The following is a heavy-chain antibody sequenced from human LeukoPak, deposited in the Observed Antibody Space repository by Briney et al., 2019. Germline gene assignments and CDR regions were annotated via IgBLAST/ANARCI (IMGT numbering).Heavy chain of an antibody. D-gene: IGHD3-22*01. CDR1: GFTFSSYS. V-gene: IGHV3-21*01. Sequence: PGGSLRLSCAASGFTFSSYSMNWVRQAPGKGLEWVSSISSSSSYIYYADSVKGRFTISRDNSKNTLYLQMNSLRAEDTAVYYCAKDRYYDSSALGGYYFDYWGQGTLVTVSS. J-gene: IGHJ4*02. CDR3: AKDRYYDSSALGGYYFDY. CDR2: ISSSSSYI.